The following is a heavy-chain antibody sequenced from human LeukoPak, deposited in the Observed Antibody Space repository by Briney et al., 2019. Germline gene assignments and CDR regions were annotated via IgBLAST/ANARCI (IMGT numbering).Heavy chain of an antibody. V-gene: IGHV4-34*01. CDR1: GGSFSGYY. CDR2: INHSGGT. Sequence: PSETLSLTCAVYGGSFSGYYWSWIRQPPGKGLEWIGEINHSGGTNYNPSLKSRVTISVDTSKNQFSLQLSSVTAADTAVYYCTRGLGGPYFDYWGQGTLVTVSS. J-gene: IGHJ4*02. D-gene: IGHD2-15*01. CDR3: TRGLGGPYFDY.